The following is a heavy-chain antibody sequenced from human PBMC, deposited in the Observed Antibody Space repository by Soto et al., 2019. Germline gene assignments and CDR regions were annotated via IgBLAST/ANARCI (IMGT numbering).Heavy chain of an antibody. CDR2: MNPNNGNT. V-gene: IGHV1-8*01. D-gene: IGHD6-19*01. CDR3: ARVGQWRVT. Sequence: QVQLVQSGAEVTKPGASVKVSCKASGYTFATYDINWVRQAAGQGLEWMGWMNPNNGNTGYAQKFQGRVTMTRDTSINTAYMELSSLGSEDTAVYYCARVGQWRVTWGQGSLVTVSS. J-gene: IGHJ4*02. CDR1: GYTFATYD.